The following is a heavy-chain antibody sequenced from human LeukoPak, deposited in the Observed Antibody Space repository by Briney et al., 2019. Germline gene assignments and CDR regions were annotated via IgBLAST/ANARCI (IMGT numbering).Heavy chain of an antibody. V-gene: IGHV4-34*01. CDR3: ARGGKYCSGGSCYRGYFDY. CDR2: INHSGST. CDR1: GGPFSGYY. Sequence: SETLSLTCAVYGGPFSGYYWSWIRQPPGKGLEWIGEINHSGSTNYNPSLKSRVTISVDTSKNQFSLKLSSVTAADTAVYYCARGGKYCSGGSCYRGYFDYWGQGTLVTVSS. D-gene: IGHD2-15*01. J-gene: IGHJ4*02.